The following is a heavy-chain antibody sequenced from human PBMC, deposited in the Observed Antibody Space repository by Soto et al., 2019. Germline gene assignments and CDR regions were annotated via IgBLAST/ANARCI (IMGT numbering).Heavy chain of an antibody. CDR2: IYYSGST. CDR3: AREGDYGETDY. J-gene: IGHJ4*02. Sequence: SETLSLTCTVSGGSISSYYWSWIRQPPGKGLEWIGYIYYSGSTNYNPSLKSRVTISVDTSKNQFSLKLSSVTAADTAVYYCAREGDYGETDYWAQGTLVTVSS. CDR1: GGSISSYY. D-gene: IGHD4-17*01. V-gene: IGHV4-59*01.